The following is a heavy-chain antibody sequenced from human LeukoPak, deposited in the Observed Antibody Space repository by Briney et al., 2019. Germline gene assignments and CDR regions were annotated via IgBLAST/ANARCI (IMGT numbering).Heavy chain of an antibody. Sequence: ASVKVSCKASRGTFSSYAISWVRQAPGQGLKWMGGIIPIFGTANYAQKFQGRVTITADESTSTAYMELSSLRSEDTAVYYCASLEMAKIRVRFWGQGTMVTVSS. J-gene: IGHJ3*01. V-gene: IGHV1-69*01. CDR1: RGTFSSYA. D-gene: IGHD5-24*01. CDR3: ASLEMAKIRVRF. CDR2: IIPIFGTA.